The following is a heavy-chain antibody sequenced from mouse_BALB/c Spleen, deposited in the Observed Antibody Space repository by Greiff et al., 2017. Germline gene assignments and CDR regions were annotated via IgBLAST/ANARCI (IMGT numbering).Heavy chain of an antibody. J-gene: IGHJ3*01. CDR1: GYSFTDYI. D-gene: IGHD1-1*01. Sequence: EVQLQQTGPELVKPGASVKISCKASGYSFTDYIMLWVKQSHGKSLEWIGNINPYYGSTSYNLKFKGKATLTVDKSSSTAYMQLNSLTSEDSAVYYCATYGTLFAYWGQGTLVTVSA. CDR2: INPYYGST. V-gene: IGHV1-39*01. CDR3: ATYGTLFAY.